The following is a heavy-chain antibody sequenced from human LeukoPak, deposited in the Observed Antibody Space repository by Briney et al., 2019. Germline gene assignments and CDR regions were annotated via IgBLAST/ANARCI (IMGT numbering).Heavy chain of an antibody. CDR1: GGSFSGYY. V-gene: IGHV4-34*01. Sequence: SETLSLTCAVYGGSFSGYYWSWIRQPPGKGLEWIGEINHSGSTNYNPSLKSRVTISVDTSKNQFSLKLASVTAADTAVYYCARRRYYDSTGYLDWGQGTLVTVSS. CDR2: INHSGST. D-gene: IGHD3-22*01. CDR3: ARRRYYDSTGYLD. J-gene: IGHJ1*01.